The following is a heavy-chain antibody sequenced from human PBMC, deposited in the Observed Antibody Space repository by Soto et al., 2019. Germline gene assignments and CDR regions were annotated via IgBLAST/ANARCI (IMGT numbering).Heavy chain of an antibody. CDR2: INPSGGST. Sequence: ASVKVSCKASGYTFTSYEMYWVRQAPGQGLEWMGIINPSGGSTTYAQKFQGRVTMTRDTSTSTVYMELSSLRSEDTAVYYCARDRRDGYNTFDYWGEGTLVTVSS. CDR3: ARDRRDGYNTFDY. J-gene: IGHJ4*02. D-gene: IGHD5-12*01. V-gene: IGHV1-46*01. CDR1: GYTFTSYE.